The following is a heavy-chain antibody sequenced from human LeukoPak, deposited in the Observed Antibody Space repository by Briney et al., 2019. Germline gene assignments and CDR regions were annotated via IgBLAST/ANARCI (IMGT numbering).Heavy chain of an antibody. D-gene: IGHD4-23*01. CDR2: IYSGGSI. V-gene: IGHV3-53*01. CDR1: GFTVSGNY. CDR3: ASSDYGGDSEFDY. Sequence: GGSLRLSCAASGFTVSGNYMSWVRQAPGKGLEWVSVIYSGGSIYYADSVKGRFTISRDNSKNTLYLQMNSLRAEDTAVYYCASSDYGGDSEFDYWGQGTLVTVSS. J-gene: IGHJ4*02.